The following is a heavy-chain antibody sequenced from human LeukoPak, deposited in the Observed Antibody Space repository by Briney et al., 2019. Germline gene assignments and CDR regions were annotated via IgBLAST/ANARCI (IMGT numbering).Heavy chain of an antibody. CDR3: ARERGLVVRGVRNWFDP. J-gene: IGHJ5*02. Sequence: PSETLSLTCAVYGGSFSGYYWSWIRQPPGKGLEWVGEINHSGSTNYNPSLKSRVTISVDTSKNQFSLKLSSVTAADTAVYYCARERGLVVRGVRNWFDPWGQGTLVTVSS. V-gene: IGHV4-34*01. CDR1: GGSFSGYY. CDR2: INHSGST. D-gene: IGHD3-10*01.